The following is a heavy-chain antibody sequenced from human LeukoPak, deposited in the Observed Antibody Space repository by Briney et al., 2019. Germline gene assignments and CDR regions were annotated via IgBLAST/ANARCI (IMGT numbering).Heavy chain of an antibody. V-gene: IGHV4-59*12. J-gene: IGHJ5*02. CDR2: IYHSGST. D-gene: IGHD2-2*01. CDR3: ARDYCTSTTCPNWFDP. CDR1: GGSISNYY. Sequence: KSSETLSLTCTVSGGSISNYYWSWIRQPPGKGLEWIGEIYHSGSTNYNPSLKSRVTISVDKSKNQFSLRLSSVTAADTAVYYCARDYCTSTTCPNWFDPWGREPWSPSPQ.